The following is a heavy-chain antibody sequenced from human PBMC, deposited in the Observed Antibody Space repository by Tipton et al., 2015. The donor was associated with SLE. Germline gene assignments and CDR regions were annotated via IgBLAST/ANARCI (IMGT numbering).Heavy chain of an antibody. CDR1: GGSISSHY. CDR3: ARSESHFDL. Sequence: TLSLTCTVSGGSISSHYWSWIRQPPGKGLEWIGYIYYSGSTNYNPSLKSRVTISVDTSKNQFSLKLSSVTAADTAVYYCARSESHFDLRGRGTLVTVSS. J-gene: IGHJ2*01. V-gene: IGHV4-59*11. CDR2: IYYSGST.